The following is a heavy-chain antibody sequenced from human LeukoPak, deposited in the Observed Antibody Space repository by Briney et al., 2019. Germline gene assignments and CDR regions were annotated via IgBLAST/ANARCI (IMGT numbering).Heavy chain of an antibody. CDR3: AKGYSFGFDAFDI. J-gene: IGHJ3*02. CDR1: GYTFTGYY. Sequence: ASVKVSCKASGYTFTGYYLHWVRQAPGQGLEWMGWINPNSGGTNYAQRFQGRVTMTRDTSISSAYMELSSLRSDDTAVYYCAKGYSFGFDAFDIWGLGKMVTVSS. CDR2: INPNSGGT. V-gene: IGHV1-2*02. D-gene: IGHD5-18*01.